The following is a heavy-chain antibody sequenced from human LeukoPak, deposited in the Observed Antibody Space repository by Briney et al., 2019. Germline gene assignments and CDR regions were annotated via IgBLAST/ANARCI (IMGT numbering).Heavy chain of an antibody. CDR1: GFTFSSYA. Sequence: GGSLRLSCAASGFTFSSYAMSWVRQAPGKGLEWVSAISGSGGSTYYADSVKGRFTISRENSKNTLYLQVNSLRAEDTAVYYCAKDPIVVVTAIDYWGQGTLVTVSS. CDR3: AKDPIVVVTAIDY. D-gene: IGHD2-21*02. J-gene: IGHJ4*02. CDR2: ISGSGGST. V-gene: IGHV3-23*01.